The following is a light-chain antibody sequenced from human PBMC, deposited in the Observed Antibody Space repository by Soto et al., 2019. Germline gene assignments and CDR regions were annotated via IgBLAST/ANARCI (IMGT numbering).Light chain of an antibody. CDR1: QGIRYA. CDR2: GAS. V-gene: IGKV1-17*01. Sequence: DIQMTQSPSTLSASVGDRVTITCRASQGIRYALGWYQQKPGTAPKRLIYGASSLRSGVPSRFSGSGSGTDFTLTIDSLQPEDFATYFCQQTNTAPWTFGQGTKVDIK. CDR3: QQTNTAPWT. J-gene: IGKJ1*01.